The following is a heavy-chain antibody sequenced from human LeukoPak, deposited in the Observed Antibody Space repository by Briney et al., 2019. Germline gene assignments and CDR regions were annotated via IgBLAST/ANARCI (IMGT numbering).Heavy chain of an antibody. CDR1: GFSFSKAW. J-gene: IGHJ4*02. Sequence: PGGSLILSCAASGFSFSKAWMSWVRQAPGKGLEWVGRIKSKTDGGTTDDAAFVKGRFTISRDDSANTLYLQMNNLKTEDTAVYYCTTGPIGYCSGGTCSPLDYWGQGTLVTVSS. V-gene: IGHV3-15*01. D-gene: IGHD2-15*01. CDR2: IKSKTDGGTT. CDR3: TTGPIGYCSGGTCSPLDY.